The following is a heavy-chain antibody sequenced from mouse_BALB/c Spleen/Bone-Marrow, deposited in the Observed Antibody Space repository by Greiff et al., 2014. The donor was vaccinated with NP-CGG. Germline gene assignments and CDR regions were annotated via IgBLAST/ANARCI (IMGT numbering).Heavy chain of an antibody. CDR1: GYTFSSYW. CDR2: ILPGSGST. V-gene: IGHV1-9*01. J-gene: IGHJ2*01. Sequence: VQGVESGTELMKPGASMKISCKATGYTFSSYWIEWVKQRPGHGLEWIGEILPGSGSTNYNEKFKGKATFTADTSSKTAYMQLSSLTSEDSAVYYCARTKYRYDGHFDYWGQGTTLTVSS. D-gene: IGHD2-14*01. CDR3: ARTKYRYDGHFDY.